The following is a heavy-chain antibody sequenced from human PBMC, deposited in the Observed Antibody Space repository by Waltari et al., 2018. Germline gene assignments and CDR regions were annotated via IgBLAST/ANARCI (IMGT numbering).Heavy chain of an antibody. CDR2: ISWNSGSI. Sequence: EVQLVASGGGLVQPGRSLRLSCAASGFTFDDYAMHWVRQAPGKGLEWVSGISWNSGSIGYADSVKGRFTISRDNAKNTLYLQMNSLRAEDTAVYYCARPFPYDFWSGYYLYWGQGTLVTVSS. CDR1: GFTFDDYA. J-gene: IGHJ4*02. D-gene: IGHD3-3*01. CDR3: ARPFPYDFWSGYYLY. V-gene: IGHV3-9*01.